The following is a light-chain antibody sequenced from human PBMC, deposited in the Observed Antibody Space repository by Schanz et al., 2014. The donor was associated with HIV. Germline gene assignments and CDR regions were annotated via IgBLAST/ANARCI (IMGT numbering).Light chain of an antibody. V-gene: IGKV3-20*01. CDR2: GAS. Sequence: EIVLTQSPGTLSLSPGERATLSCRASQSISSNYLAWYQQKPGQAPRLLIYGASTRATGIPARFGGSGSGTDFTLTISRLEPEDFALYYCQQYATTPLTFGGGTRVDMK. J-gene: IGKJ4*01. CDR1: QSISSNY. CDR3: QQYATTPLT.